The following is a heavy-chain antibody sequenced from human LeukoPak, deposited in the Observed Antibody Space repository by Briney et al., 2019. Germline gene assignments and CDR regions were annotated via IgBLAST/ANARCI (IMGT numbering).Heavy chain of an antibody. CDR3: ARGAGWWPY. CDR1: GYSISSGYY. V-gene: IGHV4-38-2*02. Sequence: PSETLSLTCTVSGYSISSGYYWGWIRQPPGKGLEWIGSIYHSGSTYYNPSLKSRVTISVDTSKNQFSLKLSSMTAADTAVYYCARGAGWWPYWGQGNMVTVSA. J-gene: IGHJ4*02. CDR2: IYHSGST. D-gene: IGHD2-15*01.